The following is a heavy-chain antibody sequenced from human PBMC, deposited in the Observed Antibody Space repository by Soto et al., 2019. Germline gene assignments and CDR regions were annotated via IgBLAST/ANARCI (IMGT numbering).Heavy chain of an antibody. CDR1: GFTFSSYW. D-gene: IGHD5-18*01. CDR3: ARASDTAMDLYYYYGMDV. V-gene: IGHV3-7*05. Sequence: GGSLRLSCAASGFTFSSYWMSWVRQAPGKGLEWVANIKQDGSEKYYVDSVKGRFTISRDNAKNSLYLQMNSLRAEDTAVYYCARASDTAMDLYYYYGMDVWGQGTTVTVSS. CDR2: IKQDGSEK. J-gene: IGHJ6*02.